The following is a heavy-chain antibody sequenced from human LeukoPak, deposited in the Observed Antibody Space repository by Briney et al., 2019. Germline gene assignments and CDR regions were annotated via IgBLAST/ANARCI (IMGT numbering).Heavy chain of an antibody. CDR1: GFTFSSYA. V-gene: IGHV3-23*01. Sequence: GGSLRLSCAASGFTFSSYAMSWVRQAPGKGLEWVSAISGSGGSTYYADSVKGRFTISSDNSKNTLYLQMNSLRAEDTAVYYCAKDSYGDYNFDYWGQGTLVTVSS. D-gene: IGHD4-17*01. CDR3: AKDSYGDYNFDY. CDR2: ISGSGGST. J-gene: IGHJ4*02.